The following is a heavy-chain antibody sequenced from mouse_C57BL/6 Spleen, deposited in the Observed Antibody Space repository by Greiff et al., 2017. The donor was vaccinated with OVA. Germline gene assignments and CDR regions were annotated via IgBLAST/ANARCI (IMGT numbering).Heavy chain of an antibody. CDR3: TRRQLYCMDY. Sequence: VQLQQSGAELVRPGASVTLSCKASGFTFTDYEMHWVKQTPVHGLEWIGAIDPETGGTAYNQKFKGKAILTADKSSSTAYMELRSLTSEDSAVYYCTRRQLYCMDYWGQGTSVTVSS. CDR1: GFTFTDYE. CDR2: IDPETGGT. J-gene: IGHJ4*01. V-gene: IGHV1-15*01. D-gene: IGHD3-3*01.